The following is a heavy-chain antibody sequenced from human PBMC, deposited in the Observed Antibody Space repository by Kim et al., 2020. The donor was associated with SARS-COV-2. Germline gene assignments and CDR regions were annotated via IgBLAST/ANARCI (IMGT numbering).Heavy chain of an antibody. J-gene: IGHJ4*02. CDR2: SE. V-gene: IGHV3-23*01. CDR3: ARGPVLTY. Sequence: SEYCADSVKGRLTVCRDESKNTLYLQMNSRRAEDTAVDYCARGPVLTYWGQGALVTVSS. D-gene: IGHD3-16*01.